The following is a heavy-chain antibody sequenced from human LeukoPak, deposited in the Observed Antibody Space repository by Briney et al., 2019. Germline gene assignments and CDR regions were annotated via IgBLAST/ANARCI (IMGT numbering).Heavy chain of an antibody. Sequence: PGGSLRLSCAASGFTFSSYWMHWVRQAPGKGLVWVSRIDSDGSSTSYADSVKGRFTISRDNAKNTLYLQMNSLRAEDTAVYYCARSTAAAGTKSPFDYWGQGTLVTVSS. J-gene: IGHJ4*02. D-gene: IGHD6-13*01. CDR1: GFTFSSYW. CDR3: ARSTAAAGTKSPFDY. V-gene: IGHV3-74*01. CDR2: IDSDGSST.